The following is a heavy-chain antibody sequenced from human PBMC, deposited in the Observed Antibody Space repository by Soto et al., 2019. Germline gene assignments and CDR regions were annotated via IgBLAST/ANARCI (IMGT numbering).Heavy chain of an antibody. J-gene: IGHJ4*02. V-gene: IGHV3-30*18. Sequence: GGSLRLSCAASGFTFGSCGMHWVRQAPGKGLEWVAVISYDGSNKYYADSVKGRFTISRDNSKNTLFLQMNSLTAEDTAVYYCAKDLGRIAVTGTLEYWGQGTLVTVSS. CDR1: GFTFGSCG. D-gene: IGHD6-19*01. CDR3: AKDLGRIAVTGTLEY. CDR2: ISYDGSNK.